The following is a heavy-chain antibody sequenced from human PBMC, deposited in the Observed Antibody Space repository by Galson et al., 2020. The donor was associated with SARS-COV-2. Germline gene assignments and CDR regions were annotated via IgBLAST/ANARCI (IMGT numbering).Heavy chain of an antibody. Sequence: SETLSLTCTVSGGSVSSSYYWGWVRLTPGKGLEWIGSIHYTGNTHYRSSLKSRVTISVDTSKNQFSLYLSSVTAADTAVYYCARDGGFGSGSYSGGAYFFYGMDVWGRGTTVTVSS. J-gene: IGHJ6*02. CDR1: GGSVSSSYY. V-gene: IGHV4-39*07. CDR3: ARDGGFGSGSYSGGAYFFYGMDV. CDR2: IHYTGNT. D-gene: IGHD3-10*01.